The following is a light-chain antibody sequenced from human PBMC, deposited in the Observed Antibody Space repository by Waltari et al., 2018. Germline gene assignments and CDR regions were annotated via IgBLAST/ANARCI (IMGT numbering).Light chain of an antibody. CDR3: MQALQTPLT. CDR2: LGS. V-gene: IGKV2-28*01. Sequence: DIVMTQSPLSLPVTPGEPASFSCRSSQSLLHSNGYNYLHWYLQKPGQSPQLLIYLGSNRASGVPDRFSGSGSGTDFTLKISRVEAEDVGVFYCMQALQTPLTFGGGTKVEIK. J-gene: IGKJ4*01. CDR1: QSLLHSNGYNY.